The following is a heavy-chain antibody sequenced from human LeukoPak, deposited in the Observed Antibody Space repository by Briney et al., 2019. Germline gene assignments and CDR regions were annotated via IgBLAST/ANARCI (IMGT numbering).Heavy chain of an antibody. D-gene: IGHD3-9*01. CDR3: VRDDGNRTGSTYFDAFDI. CDR1: GFTFNRYW. J-gene: IGHJ3*02. CDR2: VNRDGNEE. Sequence: QPGGSLRLSCVASGFTFNRYWMIWVRQAPGKGLEWVANVNRDGNEEHYVDSVEGRFTISRDNAKNSLYLQMNTLRNEDTAVYYCVRDDGNRTGSTYFDAFDIWGRGTLVTVSS. V-gene: IGHV3-7*03.